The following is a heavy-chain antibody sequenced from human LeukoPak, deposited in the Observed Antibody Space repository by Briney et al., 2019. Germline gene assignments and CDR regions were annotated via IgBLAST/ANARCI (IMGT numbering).Heavy chain of an antibody. CDR1: GFTFSSYA. D-gene: IGHD3-16*01. Sequence: GGSLRLSCAASGFTFSSYAMTWVRQAPGKGLEWVSSISESGGSTFYADSVKGRFTISRDNSKNTLYLQLNSLRAEDTAEYYCAKDRLWLRSFYYYGMDVWGQGTTVTVSS. CDR2: ISESGGST. J-gene: IGHJ6*02. CDR3: AKDRLWLRSFYYYGMDV. V-gene: IGHV3-23*01.